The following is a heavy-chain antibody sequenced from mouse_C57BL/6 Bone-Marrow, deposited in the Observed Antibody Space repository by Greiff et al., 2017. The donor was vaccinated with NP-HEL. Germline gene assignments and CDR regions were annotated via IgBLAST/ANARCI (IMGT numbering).Heavy chain of an antibody. D-gene: IGHD1-1*01. CDR2: IDPNSGGT. CDR1: GYTFTNYW. V-gene: IGHV1-72*01. J-gene: IGHJ2*01. CDR3: ARYYAGSGYFDY. Sequence: QVQLKQPGAELVKPGASVKLSCKASGYTFTNYWMHWVKQRPGRGLEWIGRIDPNSGGTKYNEKFKSKATLTVDKPSSTAYMQRSSLTSEVSAVYYGARYYAGSGYFDYWGQGTTLTVSA.